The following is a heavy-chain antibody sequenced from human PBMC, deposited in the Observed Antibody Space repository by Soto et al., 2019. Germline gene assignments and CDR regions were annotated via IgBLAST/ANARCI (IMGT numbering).Heavy chain of an antibody. Sequence: GGSLRLSCAASGFTFSGYCMDWVRQAPGKGLEWIGRSRNKDNSYYTEYAASVKGRVIISRDESRNSLYLQMNSLKTEDTAVYYWARYSGSYRRGLDYWGQGTLVTVSS. CDR3: ARYSGSYRRGLDY. J-gene: IGHJ4*02. CDR2: SRNKDNSYYT. V-gene: IGHV3-72*01. CDR1: GFTFSGYC. D-gene: IGHD1-26*01.